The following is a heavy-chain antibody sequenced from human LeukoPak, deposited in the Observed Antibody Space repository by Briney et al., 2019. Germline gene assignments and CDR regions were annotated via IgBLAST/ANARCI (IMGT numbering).Heavy chain of an antibody. V-gene: IGHV3-11*01. D-gene: IGHD5-12*01. Sequence: GGSLRLSCAASGFTFSDYYMSWIRQAPGKGLEWVSYISSSGSTIYYADSVKGRFTISRDNAKNSLYLQMNSLRAEDTAVYYCAREGQYSGYGYYYYYYMDVWDKGTTVTISS. J-gene: IGHJ6*03. CDR3: AREGQYSGYGYYYYYYMDV. CDR2: ISSSGSTI. CDR1: GFTFSDYY.